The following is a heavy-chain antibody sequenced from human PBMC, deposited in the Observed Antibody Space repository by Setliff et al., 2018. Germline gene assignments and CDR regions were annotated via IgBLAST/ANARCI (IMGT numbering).Heavy chain of an antibody. Sequence: GGSLRLSCAASGFTFSDYYMSWIRQAPGKGLEWVSYISSSGSTIYYADSVKGRFTISRENAKNSLYLQKNSLRAEDTAVYYGEKEAGYNSGRHDYWGQGTLVTVSS. D-gene: IGHD6-19*01. J-gene: IGHJ4*02. V-gene: IGHV3-11*04. CDR3: EKEAGYNSGRHDY. CDR1: GFTFSDYY. CDR2: ISSSGSTI.